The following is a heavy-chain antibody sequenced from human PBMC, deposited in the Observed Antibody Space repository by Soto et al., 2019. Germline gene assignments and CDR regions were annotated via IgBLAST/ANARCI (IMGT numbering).Heavy chain of an antibody. CDR3: ARERAHYGMDV. D-gene: IGHD6-25*01. V-gene: IGHV1-8*01. CDR1: GYTFTSYD. Sequence: QVQLVQSGAEVKKPGASVKVSCKASGYTFTSYDISWVRQDTGQGLEWMGWMNPNIGNTGFAQKFQGRVTMTRNTSISTAYMELSSLRSEDTAVYYCARERAHYGMDVWGQWTTVTVSS. CDR2: MNPNIGNT. J-gene: IGHJ6*02.